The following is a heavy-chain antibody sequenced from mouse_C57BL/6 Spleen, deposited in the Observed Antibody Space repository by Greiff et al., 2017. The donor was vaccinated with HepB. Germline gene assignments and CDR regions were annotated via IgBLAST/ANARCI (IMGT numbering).Heavy chain of an antibody. CDR3: ARALSGYDMDY. CDR1: GYTFTSYW. V-gene: IGHV1-7*01. Sequence: VQLQQSGADLAQPGASVKLSCTASGYTFTSYWMHWVHQRPGQGLEWIGYINPSSGNPKYNQKFKDKCTLTADNTTRTAYMQLSSLTDEDTAVYYCARALSGYDMDYWGKGTSVTVAS. J-gene: IGHJ4*01. D-gene: IGHD3-2*02. CDR2: INPSSGNP.